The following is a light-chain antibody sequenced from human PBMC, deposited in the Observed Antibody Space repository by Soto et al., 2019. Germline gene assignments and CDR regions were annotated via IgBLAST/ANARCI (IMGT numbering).Light chain of an antibody. Sequence: QSALTQPASVSGSPGQSITISCTGTSSDVGGYNYVSWYQQHPGKAPKLMIYDVSNRPSGVSNRFSGSKSGNTASLTISGLHAEDEADYYCSSDTSSSTRFGTGTKLTVL. V-gene: IGLV2-14*01. J-gene: IGLJ1*01. CDR1: SSDVGGYNY. CDR3: SSDTSSSTR. CDR2: DVS.